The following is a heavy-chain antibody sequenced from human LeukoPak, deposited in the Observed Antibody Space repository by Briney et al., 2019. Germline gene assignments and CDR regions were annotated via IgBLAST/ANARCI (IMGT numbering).Heavy chain of an antibody. CDR1: GGSISSGDYY. CDR3: AREVQQQLVLDY. J-gene: IGHJ4*02. CDR2: IYYSGST. Sequence: SQTLSLTCTVSGGSISSGDYYWSWIRQPPGKGLEWIGYIYYSGSTYYNPSLKSRVTISVDTSKNQFSLKLSSVTAADTAVYYCAREVQQQLVLDYWGRGTLVTVSS. V-gene: IGHV4-30-4*01. D-gene: IGHD6-13*01.